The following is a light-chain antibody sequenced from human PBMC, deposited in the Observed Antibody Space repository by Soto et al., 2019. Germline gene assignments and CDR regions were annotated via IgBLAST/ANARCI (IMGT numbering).Light chain of an antibody. CDR2: DAS. CDR3: QQYHGFW. V-gene: IGKV1-5*01. CDR1: QSVRTN. Sequence: TQSPATLSVSAGGTVTLSCRASQSVRTNVAWYQQKPGKAPKLLIYDASSLESGVPSRFSGSGSGTEFALTISGLQPEDFATYYCQQYHGFWFGQGTKVDIK. J-gene: IGKJ1*01.